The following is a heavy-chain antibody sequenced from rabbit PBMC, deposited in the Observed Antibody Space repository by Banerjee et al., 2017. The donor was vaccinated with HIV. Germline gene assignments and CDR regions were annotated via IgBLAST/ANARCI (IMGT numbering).Heavy chain of an antibody. D-gene: IGHD6-1*01. CDR2: IYAGSTDTT. CDR1: GFSFSSSYY. J-gene: IGHJ4*01. CDR3: ARGGYAVGFAGYAYATNFNL. V-gene: IGHV1S40*01. Sequence: QSLEESGGDLVKPGASLTLTCTVSGFSFSSSYYMCWVRQAPGKGLEWIACIYAGSTDTTYYASWAKGRFTISKTSSTTVTLQMTSLTAADTATYFCARGGYAVGFAGYAYATNFNLWGPGTLVTVS.